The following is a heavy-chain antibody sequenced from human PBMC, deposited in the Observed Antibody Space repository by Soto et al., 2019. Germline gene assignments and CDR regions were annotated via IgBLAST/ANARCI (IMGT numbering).Heavy chain of an antibody. J-gene: IGHJ5*02. V-gene: IGHV3-21*01. Sequence: SLRLSCAASGFTFSSYSMNWVRQAPGKGLEWVSSISSSSSYIYYADSVKGRFTISRDNAKNSLYLQMNSLRAEDTAVYYCANLGHPILGPEYNWFDPWGQGTLVTVSS. CDR2: ISSSSSYI. CDR1: GFTFSSYS. D-gene: IGHD3-16*01. CDR3: ANLGHPILGPEYNWFDP.